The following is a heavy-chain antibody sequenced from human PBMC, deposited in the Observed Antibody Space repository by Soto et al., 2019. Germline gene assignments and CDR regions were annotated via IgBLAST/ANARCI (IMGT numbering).Heavy chain of an antibody. D-gene: IGHD3-10*01. J-gene: IGHJ4*02. Sequence: QITLKESGPTLVKPTQTLTLTCNFSGFSLSTYGVGVGWIRQPPGKAMEWLALIYWDDDTRFSPSLNSRLAITKDTSKRQVVLTMTHMDPVDTATYYCAHRPGFSMAFDYWGPGSLFTVSS. CDR2: IYWDDDT. CDR3: AHRPGFSMAFDY. CDR1: GFSLSTYGVG. V-gene: IGHV2-5*02.